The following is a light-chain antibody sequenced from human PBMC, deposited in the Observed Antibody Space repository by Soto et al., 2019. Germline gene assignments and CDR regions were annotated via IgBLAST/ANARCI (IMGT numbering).Light chain of an antibody. J-gene: IGLJ1*01. CDR3: CSYAGNSTYV. Sequence: QSALTQPRSVSGSPGQSVTISCTGTSSDVGGYNYVSWYQQNPGKAPKLMIHDVTKRPSGVPDRFSGSKSGNTASLTISGLQAEDEADYYCCSYAGNSTYVVGTGTEVTV. V-gene: IGLV2-11*01. CDR1: SSDVGGYNY. CDR2: DVT.